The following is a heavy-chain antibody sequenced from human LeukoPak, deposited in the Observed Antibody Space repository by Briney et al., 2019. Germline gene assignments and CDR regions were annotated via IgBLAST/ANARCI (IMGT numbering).Heavy chain of an antibody. D-gene: IGHD3-10*01. J-gene: IGHJ5*02. CDR1: GGSISSYY. CDR3: ARKVMVRGVIITWNWFDP. CDR2: IYYSGST. Sequence: SETLSLTCTVSGGSISSYYWSWIRQPPGKGLEWIGYIYYSGSTNYNPSLKSRVTISVDTSKNQFSLKLSSVTAADTAVYYCARKVMVRGVIITWNWFDPWGQGTLVTVSS. V-gene: IGHV4-59*12.